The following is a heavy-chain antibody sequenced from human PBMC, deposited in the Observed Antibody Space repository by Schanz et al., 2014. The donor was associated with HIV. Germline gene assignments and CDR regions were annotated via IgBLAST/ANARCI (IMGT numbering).Heavy chain of an antibody. Sequence: QVQLVESGGGVVQPGRSLILSCAASRFSFRGYGMHWVRQTPGKGLEWVAGISYDGSNKYYADSVKGRFTISRDSFNNTLYLHMSSLRAEDTAVYFCAKDAYRSGWFYFDSWGQGTPVTVSS. V-gene: IGHV3-30*18. CDR1: RFSFRGYG. CDR3: AKDAYRSGWFYFDS. J-gene: IGHJ4*02. CDR2: ISYDGSNK. D-gene: IGHD6-19*01.